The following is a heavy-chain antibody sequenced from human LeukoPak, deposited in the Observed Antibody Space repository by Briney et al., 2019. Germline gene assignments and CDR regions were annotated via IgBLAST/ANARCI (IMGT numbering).Heavy chain of an antibody. CDR3: AKAARKDHFWSGRHYYYYMDV. V-gene: IGHV1-8*01. Sequence: ASVKVSCKASGYTFTSYDINWVRQATGQGLEWMGWMNPNSGNTGYAQKFQGRVTMTRNTSISTAYMELSSLRSEDTAVYYCAKAARKDHFWSGRHYYYYMDVWGKGTTVTVSS. J-gene: IGHJ6*03. CDR2: MNPNSGNT. D-gene: IGHD3-3*02. CDR1: GYTFTSYD.